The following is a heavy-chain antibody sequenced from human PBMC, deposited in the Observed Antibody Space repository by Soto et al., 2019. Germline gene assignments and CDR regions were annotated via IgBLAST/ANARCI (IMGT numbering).Heavy chain of an antibody. Sequence: GGSLRLSCAASGFTFSSYAMSWVRQAPGKGLEWVSAISGSGGSTYYADSVKGRFTISRDNSKNTLYLQMNSLRAEDTAVYYCAKAFTYYYDSSGYGPFDYWGQGTLVTVSS. V-gene: IGHV3-23*01. CDR1: GFTFSSYA. J-gene: IGHJ4*02. D-gene: IGHD3-22*01. CDR3: AKAFTYYYDSSGYGPFDY. CDR2: ISGSGGST.